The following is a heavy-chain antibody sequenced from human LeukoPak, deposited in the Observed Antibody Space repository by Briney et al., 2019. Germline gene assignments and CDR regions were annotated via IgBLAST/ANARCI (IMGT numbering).Heavy chain of an antibody. Sequence: GGSLRLSCAASGFTFSSYGMHWVRQAPGKGLEWVAFIRYDGSNKYYADSVKGRFTISRDNSKNTLYLQMNSLRAEDTAVYYCATRSTYYYGSAGADDAFDIWGQGTMVTVSS. CDR2: IRYDGSNK. CDR3: ATRSTYYYGSAGADDAFDI. CDR1: GFTFSSYG. J-gene: IGHJ3*02. V-gene: IGHV3-30*02. D-gene: IGHD3-10*01.